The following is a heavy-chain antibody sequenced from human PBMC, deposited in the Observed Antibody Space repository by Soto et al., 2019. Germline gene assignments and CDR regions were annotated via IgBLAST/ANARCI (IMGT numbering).Heavy chain of an antibody. J-gene: IGHJ6*02. CDR2: IYYSGST. Sequence: PSETLSLTCTVSGCSISSSSYYWGWIRQPPGKGLEWIGSIYYSGSTYYNPSLKSRVTISVDTSKNQFSLKLSSVTAADTAVYYCARHARYCSSTSCYGSYYYGMDVWGQGTTVTVSS. D-gene: IGHD2-2*01. CDR1: GCSISSSSYY. CDR3: ARHARYCSSTSCYGSYYYGMDV. V-gene: IGHV4-39*01.